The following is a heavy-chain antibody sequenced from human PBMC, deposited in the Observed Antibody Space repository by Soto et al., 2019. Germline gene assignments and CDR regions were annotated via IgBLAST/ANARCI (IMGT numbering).Heavy chain of an antibody. CDR1: GFTFSRYA. CDR3: GKGKISTITYTSFDS. Sequence: EVQLLESGGGLVHLGGSLRRSCAASGFTFSRYAMSWVRQAPGKGLEWVSTFSGPGGDTYYGDSVKGRFTISRDNFQRSLYLQMSSRRAEDTAVYYWGKGKISTITYTSFDSWGQGTLVTVAS. V-gene: IGHV3-23*01. J-gene: IGHJ5*01. CDR2: FSGPGGDT. D-gene: IGHD5-12*01.